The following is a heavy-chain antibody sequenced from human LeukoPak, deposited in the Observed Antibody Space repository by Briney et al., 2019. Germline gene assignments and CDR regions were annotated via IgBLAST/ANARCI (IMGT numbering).Heavy chain of an antibody. J-gene: IGHJ4*02. Sequence: SVKVSCKASGGTFSSYAISWVRQAPGQGLEWMGGLIPILGIANYAQKFQGRVTITADKSTSTAYMELSSLRSEDTAVHYCALAQGRWLPFPFDYWGQGTLVTVSS. CDR3: ALAQGRWLPFPFDY. D-gene: IGHD5-24*01. CDR2: LIPILGIA. V-gene: IGHV1-69*04. CDR1: GGTFSSYA.